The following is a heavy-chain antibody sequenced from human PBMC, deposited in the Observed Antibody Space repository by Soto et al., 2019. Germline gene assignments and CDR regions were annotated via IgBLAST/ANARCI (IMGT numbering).Heavy chain of an antibody. CDR2: IYWNDDK. Sequence: SGPTLVNPTQTLTLTCTFSGFSLITSEVGVGWMRQPPGKSLEWLALIYWNDDKRYSPSLKXXLTITKDTSKNQVVLTMTNMVPVDTATYYCAHHRFTMVRGVSHWFDPWGQGTLVTVSS. CDR3: AHHRFTMVRGVSHWFDP. V-gene: IGHV2-5*01. CDR1: GFSLITSEVG. D-gene: IGHD3-10*01. J-gene: IGHJ5*02.